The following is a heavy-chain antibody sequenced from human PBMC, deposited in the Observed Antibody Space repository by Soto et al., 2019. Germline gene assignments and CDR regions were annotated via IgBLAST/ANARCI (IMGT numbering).Heavy chain of an antibody. Sequence: QVQLVESGGGVVQPGRSLRLSCAASGFTFSSYAMHWVRQAPGKGLEWVAVISYDGSNKYYADSVKGRFTISRDNSKNTLYLQMNSLRADDTAVYYCARDGAARGGHMDVWGQGTTVTVSS. CDR2: ISYDGSNK. D-gene: IGHD6-6*01. CDR1: GFTFSSYA. J-gene: IGHJ6*02. CDR3: ARDGAARGGHMDV. V-gene: IGHV3-30-3*01.